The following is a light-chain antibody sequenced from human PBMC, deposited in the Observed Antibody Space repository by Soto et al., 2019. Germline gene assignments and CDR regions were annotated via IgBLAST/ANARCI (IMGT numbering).Light chain of an antibody. CDR2: ENS. J-gene: IGLJ2*01. CDR1: SGSIASNY. V-gene: IGLV6-57*04. Sequence: NFMLTQPHSVSESPGKTVTISCTRSSGSIASNYVQWYQQRPGGAPTTLIYENSQTPSGVPDRFSGSKSGHTASLTVSGLQADDEADYFCSSYAGRNIVLFGGGTKLTVL. CDR3: SSYAGRNIVL.